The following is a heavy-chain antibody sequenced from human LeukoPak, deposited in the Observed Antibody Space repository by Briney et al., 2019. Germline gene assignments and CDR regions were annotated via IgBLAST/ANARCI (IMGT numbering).Heavy chain of an antibody. J-gene: IGHJ6*03. CDR2: INHSGST. D-gene: IGHD3-16*01. Sequence: KASETLSLTCAVYGGSFSGYYWSWIRQPPGKGLEWIGEINHSGSTNYNPSLKSRVTISVDTSKNQFSLKLSSVTAADTAVYYCARGRGTYYYYYYMDVWGKGTTVTVSS. CDR3: ARGRGTYYYYYYMDV. CDR1: GGSFSGYY. V-gene: IGHV4-34*01.